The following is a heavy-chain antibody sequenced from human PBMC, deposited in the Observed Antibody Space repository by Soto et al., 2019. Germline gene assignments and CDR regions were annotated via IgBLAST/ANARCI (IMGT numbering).Heavy chain of an antibody. Sequence: SLRLSCAASGFTFSSYAMHWVRQAPGKGLEWVAVISYDGSNKYYADSVKGRFTISRDNSKNTLYLQMNSLRAEDTAVYYCARGPTCYYDSSGYYYFDYWGQGTLVTVSS. J-gene: IGHJ4*02. CDR2: ISYDGSNK. D-gene: IGHD3-22*01. CDR1: GFTFSSYA. CDR3: ARGPTCYYDSSGYYYFDY. V-gene: IGHV3-30-3*01.